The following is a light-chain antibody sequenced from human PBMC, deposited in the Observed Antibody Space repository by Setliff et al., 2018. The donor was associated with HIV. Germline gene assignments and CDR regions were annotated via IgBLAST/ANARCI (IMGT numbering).Light chain of an antibody. J-gene: IGLJ1*01. Sequence: SALTQPASVSGSPGQSITISCTGTSSDVGRYNYVSWYQQHPGKTPKLIIYDVSKWPSGVSNRFSASKSGNTASLTISGLQAEDEADYYCCSYTSISTYVFGTGTKGTVL. CDR3: CSYTSISTYV. V-gene: IGLV2-14*03. CDR1: SSDVGRYNY. CDR2: DVS.